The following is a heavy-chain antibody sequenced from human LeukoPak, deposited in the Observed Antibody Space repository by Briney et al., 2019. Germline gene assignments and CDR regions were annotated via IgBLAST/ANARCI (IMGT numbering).Heavy chain of an antibody. CDR3: ARGGGYCSGGSCSWVLYYYYGMDV. CDR1: GFTVSSNY. V-gene: IGHV3-48*02. Sequence: PGGSLRLSCAASGFTVSSNYMSWVRQAPGKGLEWVSYISSSSSTIYYADSVKGRFTISRDNAKNSLYLQMNSLRDEDTAVYYCARGGGYCSGGSCSWVLYYYYGMDVWGQGTTVTVSS. J-gene: IGHJ6*02. D-gene: IGHD2-15*01. CDR2: ISSSSSTI.